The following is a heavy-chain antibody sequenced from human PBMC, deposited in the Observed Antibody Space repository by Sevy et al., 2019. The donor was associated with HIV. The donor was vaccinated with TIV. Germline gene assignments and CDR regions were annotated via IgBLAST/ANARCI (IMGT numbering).Heavy chain of an antibody. D-gene: IGHD2-2*01. Sequence: GGCLRLSCAASGFTFSSYWMSWVHQAPGKGLEWVANIKRDGSEKYYVDSVKGRFTISRDNAKSSLYLQMNSLRAEDTAVRFCARDSSSASCLWGMDVWGQGTTVTVSS. V-gene: IGHV3-7*03. CDR3: ARDSSSASCLWGMDV. CDR1: GFTFSSYW. J-gene: IGHJ6*02. CDR2: IKRDGSEK.